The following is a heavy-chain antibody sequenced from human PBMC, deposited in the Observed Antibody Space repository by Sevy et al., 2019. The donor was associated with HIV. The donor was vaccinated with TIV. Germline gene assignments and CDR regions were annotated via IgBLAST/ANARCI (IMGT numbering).Heavy chain of an antibody. V-gene: IGHV3-74*01. Sequence: GGSLRLSCAASGFTFSSHWMHWVRQAPGKGLVWVSRLNGDGSSASYADFVKGRFTISRDNGKNTVYLHISSLTADDTAVYYCTRGRSGTYGWFDPWGQGTLVTVSS. J-gene: IGHJ5*02. D-gene: IGHD6-19*01. CDR1: GFTFSSHW. CDR3: TRGRSGTYGWFDP. CDR2: LNGDGSSA.